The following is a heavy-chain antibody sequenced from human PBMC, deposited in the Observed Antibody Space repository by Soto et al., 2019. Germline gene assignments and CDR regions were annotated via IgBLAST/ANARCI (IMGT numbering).Heavy chain of an antibody. CDR2: IKSKTDGGTT. V-gene: IGHV3-15*01. CDR1: GFTFSNAW. D-gene: IGHD6-13*01. J-gene: IGHJ4*02. CDR3: TTENNPQDVAAAGQSTY. Sequence: EVQLVESGGGLVKPGGSLRLSCAASGFTFSNAWMSWVRQAPGKGLEWVGRIKSKTDGGTTDYAAPVKGRFTISRDDSKNTLYLQMNSRKTEDTAVYYCTTENNPQDVAAAGQSTYWGQGTLVTVSA.